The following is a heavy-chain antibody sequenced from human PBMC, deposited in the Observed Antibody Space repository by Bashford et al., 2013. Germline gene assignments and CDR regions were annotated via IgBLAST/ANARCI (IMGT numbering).Heavy chain of an antibody. D-gene: IGHD2-15*01. CDR3: VKDQRYCSHTCFGNFDP. CDR2: FHNDGSSP. V-gene: IGHV3-74*03. Sequence: VRQAPGQGLVWVSRFHNDGSSPTYADSVKGRFTISRDNSNNTVHLQMNSLRAEDTAVYYCVKDQRYCSHTCFGNFDPWGQGTLVTVSS. J-gene: IGHJ5*02.